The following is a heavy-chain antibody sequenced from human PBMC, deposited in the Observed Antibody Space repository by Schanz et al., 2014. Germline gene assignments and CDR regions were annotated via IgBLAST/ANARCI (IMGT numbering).Heavy chain of an antibody. CDR3: ARRTLRYFDPIDM. CDR2: IHSSGST. V-gene: IGHV4-59*08. Sequence: QVQLQESGPGLVKPSEALSLTCSVSGGSIGTYYWNWIRQPPGKGPEWIGYIHSSGSTHYNPSLNRVTISVDTSNTQFSLRLRSVTAADTAVYYCARRTLRYFDPIDMWGQGTLVTVSS. D-gene: IGHD3-9*01. J-gene: IGHJ3*02. CDR1: GGSIGTYY.